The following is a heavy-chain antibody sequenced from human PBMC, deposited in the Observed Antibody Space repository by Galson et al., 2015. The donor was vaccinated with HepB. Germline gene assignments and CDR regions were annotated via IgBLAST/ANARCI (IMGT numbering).Heavy chain of an antibody. D-gene: IGHD6-19*01. CDR1: GFTFSSYG. CDR3: ARGLGIAVAGLIDY. CDR2: IWYDGSNK. V-gene: IGHV3-33*01. J-gene: IGHJ4*02. Sequence: SLRLSCAASGFTFSSYGMHWVRQAPGKGLEWVAVIWYDGSNKYYADSVKGRFTISRDNSKNTLYLQMNSLRAEDTAVYYCARGLGIAVAGLIDYWGQGTLVTVSS.